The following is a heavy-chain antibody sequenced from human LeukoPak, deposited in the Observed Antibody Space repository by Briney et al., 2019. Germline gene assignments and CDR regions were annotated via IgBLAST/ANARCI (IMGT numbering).Heavy chain of an antibody. Sequence: PGGSLRLSCAASGFTFSSYGMHWVRQAPGKGLEWVAVIWYDGSNKYYADSVKGRFTISRDNSKNTLYLQMNSLRAEDTAVYYCARGCSSSWYVNLFGYYYGMDVWGQGTTVTVSS. V-gene: IGHV3-33*01. J-gene: IGHJ6*02. CDR3: ARGCSSSWYVNLFGYYYGMDV. CDR2: IWYDGSNK. CDR1: GFTFSSYG. D-gene: IGHD6-13*01.